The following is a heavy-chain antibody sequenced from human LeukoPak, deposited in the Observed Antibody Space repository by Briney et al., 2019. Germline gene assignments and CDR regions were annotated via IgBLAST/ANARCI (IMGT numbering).Heavy chain of an antibody. V-gene: IGHV1-2*02. D-gene: IGHD2-2*01. Sequence: GASVKVSCKASGYTFTGYYMHWARQAPGQGLEWMGWINPNSGGTNYAQKFQGRVTMTRDTSISTAYMELSRLRSDDTAVYYCARGMRDIVVVPAATHFDYWGQGTLVTVSS. CDR2: INPNSGGT. CDR3: ARGMRDIVVVPAATHFDY. CDR1: GYTFTGYY. J-gene: IGHJ4*02.